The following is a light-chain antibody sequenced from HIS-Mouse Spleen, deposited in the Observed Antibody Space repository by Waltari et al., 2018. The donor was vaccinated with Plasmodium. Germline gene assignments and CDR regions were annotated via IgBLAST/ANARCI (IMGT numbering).Light chain of an antibody. CDR1: ALPKKY. Sequence: SYELTQPPSVSVSPGQTARITCSGDALPKKYAYWYQQKSGQAPVLVIDEASKRPSGIPDRFSGSRSGTMATWTISGAQVEDEADYYGYSTDSSGNHRVFGGGTKLTVL. J-gene: IGLJ3*02. V-gene: IGLV3-10*01. CDR3: YSTDSSGNHRV. CDR2: EAS.